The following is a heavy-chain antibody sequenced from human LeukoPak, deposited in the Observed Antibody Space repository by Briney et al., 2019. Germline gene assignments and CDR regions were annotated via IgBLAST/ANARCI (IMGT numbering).Heavy chain of an antibody. D-gene: IGHD6-19*01. J-gene: IGHJ4*02. CDR1: GGTFSSYA. V-gene: IGHV1-69*13. CDR2: IIPIFGTA. Sequence: ASVKVSCKASGGTFSSYAISWVRQDPGQGLEWMGGIIPIFGTANYAQKFQGRVTITADESTSTAYMELSSLRSEDTAVYYCARDRSAGSGWSNLDYWGQGTLVTVSS. CDR3: ARDRSAGSGWSNLDY.